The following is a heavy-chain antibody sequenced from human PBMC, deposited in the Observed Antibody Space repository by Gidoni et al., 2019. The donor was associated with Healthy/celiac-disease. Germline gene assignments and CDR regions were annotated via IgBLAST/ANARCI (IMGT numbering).Heavy chain of an antibody. Sequence: QVQLQESGPGLVKPSETLSLTCTVSGGSVSSGRYYWSWIRQPPGKGLEWIGYIYYSGSTNYNPSLKSRVTISVDTSKNQFSLKLSSVTAADTAVYYCARDSKVGLYSSGWYSSYYYGMDVWGQGTTVTVSS. CDR2: IYYSGST. CDR3: ARDSKVGLYSSGWYSSYYYGMDV. D-gene: IGHD6-19*01. CDR1: GGSVSSGRYY. V-gene: IGHV4-61*01. J-gene: IGHJ6*02.